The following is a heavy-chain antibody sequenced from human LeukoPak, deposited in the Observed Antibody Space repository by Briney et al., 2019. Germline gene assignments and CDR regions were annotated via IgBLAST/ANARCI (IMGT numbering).Heavy chain of an antibody. Sequence: SETLSLTCTVSGGSISSGNYYWSWIRQPAGKGLEWIGRIYTSGSTNYNPSLKSRVTISVDTSKNQFSLKLSSVTAADTAVYYCARMSYGPDYWGQGTLVTVSS. CDR1: GGSISSGNYY. V-gene: IGHV4-61*02. CDR2: IYTSGST. D-gene: IGHD5-18*01. J-gene: IGHJ4*02. CDR3: ARMSYGPDY.